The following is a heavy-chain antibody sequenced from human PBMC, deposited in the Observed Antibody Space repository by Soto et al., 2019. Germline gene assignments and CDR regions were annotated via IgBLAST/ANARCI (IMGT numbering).Heavy chain of an antibody. CDR1: GYTFTSYA. CDR3: ARAGGTEYYYYGMDV. Sequence: ASVKGSCKASGYTFTSYAMHWVRQAPGQRLEWMGWINAGNGDTEYSQKFQGRITITRDTSASTAYMELSSLRSEDTAVYYCARAGGTEYYYYGMDVWGQGTTVTVSS. D-gene: IGHD6-13*01. CDR2: INAGNGDT. J-gene: IGHJ6*02. V-gene: IGHV1-3*01.